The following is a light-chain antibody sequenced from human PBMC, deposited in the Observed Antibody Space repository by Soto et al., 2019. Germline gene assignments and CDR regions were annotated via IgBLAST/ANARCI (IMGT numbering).Light chain of an antibody. CDR3: QQYGSSPRT. CDR2: DAS. J-gene: IGKJ2*01. V-gene: IGKV3-20*01. CDR1: QSVSSSY. Sequence: EIVLTQSPGTLSLSPGERATLSCRASQSVSSSYVAWYQQKPGQAPRLLIYDASSRATGIPDRFSGSGSGTDFTLTISRLEPEDFAVYYCQQYGSSPRTFGQGTKLEIK.